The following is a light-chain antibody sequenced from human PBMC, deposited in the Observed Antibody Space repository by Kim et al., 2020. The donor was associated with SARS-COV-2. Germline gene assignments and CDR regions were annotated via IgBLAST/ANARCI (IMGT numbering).Light chain of an antibody. V-gene: IGKV3-20*01. CDR1: QSVCIHC. J-gene: IGKJ2*01. CDR2: SVS. CDR3: QQYGIAPPYT. Sequence: SPGERATLSCRPSQSVCIHCLAWYQQKPGQAPRLLIYSVSNRATGIPDRFSGSGSGTDFTLTISRLEPEDFAVYYCQQYGIAPPYTFGQGPSWRS.